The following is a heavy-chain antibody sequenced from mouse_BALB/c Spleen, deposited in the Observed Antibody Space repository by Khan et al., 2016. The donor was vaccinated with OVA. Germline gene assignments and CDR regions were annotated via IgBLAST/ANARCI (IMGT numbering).Heavy chain of an antibody. Sequence: EVKLEESGGGLVQPGGSMKLSCAASGFTFSDAWMYWVRQSPERGLEWVAEIRSKAINHATYYAESVRGRFTISSVDSKSSVYLQMTNLRPEDTGIYYGTTNYVRNYYSMDYWGQGTSVTVSS. J-gene: IGHJ4*01. V-gene: IGHV6-6*01. CDR2: IRSKAINHAT. CDR3: TTNYVRNYYSMDY. D-gene: IGHD1-1*01. CDR1: GFTFSDAW.